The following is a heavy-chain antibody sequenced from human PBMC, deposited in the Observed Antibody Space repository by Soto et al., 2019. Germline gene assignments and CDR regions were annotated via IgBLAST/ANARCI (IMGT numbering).Heavy chain of an antibody. J-gene: IGHJ3*02. CDR1: GFTVSSNY. CDR3: ARDDTGITGTTWFAFDI. V-gene: IGHV3-53*04. D-gene: IGHD1-7*01. Sequence: EVQLVESGGGLVQPGGSLRLSCAASGFTVSSNYMSWVRQAPGKGLEWGSVSYSGGSTYYADSVKGRFTISRHNSKNTLYLQMNSLRAEDTGVYYCARDDTGITGTTWFAFDIWGQGTMVTVSS. CDR2: SYSGGST.